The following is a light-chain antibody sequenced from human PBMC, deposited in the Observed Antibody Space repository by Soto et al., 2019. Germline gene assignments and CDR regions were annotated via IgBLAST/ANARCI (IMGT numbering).Light chain of an antibody. CDR2: ATS. Sequence: ENVLTQSPGTLSLSPGERATLSCRASQSISRTYLAWYQQKPVQAPRLLIYATSSRATGIPDRFSGSGSGTDFTLTISSLQSEDFAVYYCQQYNNWPRTFGQGTKVDI. CDR1: QSISRTY. CDR3: QQYNNWPRT. J-gene: IGKJ1*01. V-gene: IGKV3-20*01.